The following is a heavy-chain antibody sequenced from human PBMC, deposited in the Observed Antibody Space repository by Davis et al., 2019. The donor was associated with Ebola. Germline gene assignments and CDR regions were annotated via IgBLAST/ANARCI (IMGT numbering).Heavy chain of an antibody. CDR2: INSDGSST. CDR3: ARVGYYYDSSGYYYGDVLDY. V-gene: IGHV3-74*01. D-gene: IGHD3-22*01. Sequence: GESLKISCAASGFTFSSYWMHWVRQAPGKGLVWVSRINSDGSSTSYADSVKGRFTISRDNAKNSLYLQMNSLRAEDTAVYYCARVGYYYDSSGYYYGDVLDYWGQGTLVTVSS. CDR1: GFTFSSYW. J-gene: IGHJ4*02.